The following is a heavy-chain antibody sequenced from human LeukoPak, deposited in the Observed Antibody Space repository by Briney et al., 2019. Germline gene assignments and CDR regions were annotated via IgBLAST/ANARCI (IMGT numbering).Heavy chain of an antibody. Sequence: PGGSLRLSCAVSGFTFSSYGMHWVRQAPGMGLVWVSRLPPDELDIIYADSVKGRFTVSRDNSKNTLYLQMNSLRAEDTAVYYCAREVMHYGDYYFDYWGQGTLVTVSS. CDR2: LPPDELDI. D-gene: IGHD4-17*01. CDR1: GFTFSSYG. CDR3: AREVMHYGDYYFDY. V-gene: IGHV3-74*01. J-gene: IGHJ4*02.